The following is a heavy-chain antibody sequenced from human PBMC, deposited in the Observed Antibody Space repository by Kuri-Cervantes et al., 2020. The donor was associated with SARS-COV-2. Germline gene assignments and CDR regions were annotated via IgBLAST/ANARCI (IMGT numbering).Heavy chain of an antibody. CDR1: GFTFSSYG. Sequence: GGSLRLSCAASGFTFSSYGMHWVRQAPGKGLEWVSGINWNGGSTGYADSVKGRFTISRDNAKNSLYLQMNSLRAEDTALYYCAKGPRITMIVDWGQGTLVTVSS. CDR2: INWNGGST. V-gene: IGHV3-20*04. CDR3: AKGPRITMIVD. J-gene: IGHJ4*02. D-gene: IGHD3-22*01.